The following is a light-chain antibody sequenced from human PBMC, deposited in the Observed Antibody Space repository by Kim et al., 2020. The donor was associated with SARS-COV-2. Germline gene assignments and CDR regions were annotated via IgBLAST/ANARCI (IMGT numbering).Light chain of an antibody. CDR3: QTWGTGIQGV. CDR2: LNSDVGH. CDR1: SGRGSYA. V-gene: IGLV4-69*01. Sequence: VKLTCTRSSGRGSYAIAWQQQQQEKGPRYLMKLNSDVGHSKGDGIPDLFAGSSSGAERYLTISCLQSEDEADYYCQTWGTGIQGVFGGGTQLTVL. J-gene: IGLJ2*01.